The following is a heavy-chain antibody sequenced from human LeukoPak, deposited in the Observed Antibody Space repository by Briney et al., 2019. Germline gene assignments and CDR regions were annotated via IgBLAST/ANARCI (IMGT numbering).Heavy chain of an antibody. CDR3: ARGLLRGYYYDSSGHPSD. J-gene: IGHJ4*02. Sequence: PGGSLRLSCAASGFTFSSYEMNWVRQAPGKGLGWVPYISSSGSTIYYADSVKGRFTISRDNAKNSLYLQMNSLRAEDTAVYYCARGLLRGYYYDSSGHPSDWGQGTLVTVSS. CDR1: GFTFSSYE. D-gene: IGHD3-22*01. CDR2: ISSSGSTI. V-gene: IGHV3-48*03.